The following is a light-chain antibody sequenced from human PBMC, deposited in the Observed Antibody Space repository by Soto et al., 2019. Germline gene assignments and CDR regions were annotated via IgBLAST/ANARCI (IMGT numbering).Light chain of an antibody. J-gene: IGKJ5*01. CDR1: QSVSSSY. V-gene: IGKV3-20*01. CDR2: GAS. CDR3: QQYHSLPIT. Sequence: AVSQSPGTLSLSPGERATLSCRASQSVSSSYLAWYQQKPGQAPRLLIYGASSRATGIPDRFSGSGSGTDFTLTISRLEPEDFAVYYCQQYHSLPITFGQGTRLEIK.